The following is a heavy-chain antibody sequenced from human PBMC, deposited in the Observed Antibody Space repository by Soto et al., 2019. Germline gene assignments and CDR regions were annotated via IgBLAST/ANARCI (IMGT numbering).Heavy chain of an antibody. D-gene: IGHD3-22*01. CDR1: GDSVSSNSAA. Sequence: TLSLTCAISGDSVSSNSAAWNWIRQSPSRGLEWLGRTYYRSKWYNDYAVSVKSRITINPDTSKNQFSLQLNSVTPEDTAVYYCAREGYDSSGYYPTPFDYWGQGTLVTVSS. CDR2: TYYRSKWYN. V-gene: IGHV6-1*01. CDR3: AREGYDSSGYYPTPFDY. J-gene: IGHJ4*02.